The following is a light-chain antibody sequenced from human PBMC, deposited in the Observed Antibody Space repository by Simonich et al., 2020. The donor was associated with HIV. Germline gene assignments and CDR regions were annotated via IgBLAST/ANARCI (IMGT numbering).Light chain of an antibody. Sequence: DIQMPQSPSSLSASVGDRVPITCQASQDINNYLNWYQQKPGKAPKLLIYDASNLETGVPSRFSGSGSGTIFSFTISSLQPEDIATYYCQQYDDVPITFGQGTRLDIK. CDR2: DAS. V-gene: IGKV1-33*01. CDR1: QDINNY. CDR3: QQYDDVPIT. J-gene: IGKJ5*01.